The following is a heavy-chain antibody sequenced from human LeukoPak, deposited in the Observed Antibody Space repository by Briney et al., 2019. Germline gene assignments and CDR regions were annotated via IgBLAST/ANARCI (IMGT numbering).Heavy chain of an antibody. CDR2: ISSSSSYI. CDR3: ARDSGTDIIVVVPAAKKDYYYGMDV. J-gene: IGHJ6*02. D-gene: IGHD2-2*01. Sequence: PGGSLRLSCAASGFTFSSYSMTWVRQAPGKGLEWVSSISSSSSYIYYADSVKGRFTISRDNAKNSLYLQMNSLRAEDTAVYYCARDSGTDIIVVVPAAKKDYYYGMDVWGQGTTVTVSS. CDR1: GFTFSSYS. V-gene: IGHV3-21*01.